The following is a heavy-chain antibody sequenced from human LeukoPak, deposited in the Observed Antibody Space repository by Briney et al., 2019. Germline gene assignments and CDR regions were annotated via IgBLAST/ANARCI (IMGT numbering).Heavy chain of an antibody. CDR3: ARVAGDPIYYYYYMDV. Sequence: SETLSLTCAVYGGSFSGYYWRWIRQSPGKGLEWIGEINDSGSTNYDPSLKSRVTISVDTSKNQISLKLTSVTAAATAVYYCARVAGDPIYYYYYMDVWGKETTVTVSS. V-gene: IGHV4-34*01. CDR2: INDSGST. J-gene: IGHJ6*03. CDR1: GGSFSGYY. D-gene: IGHD7-27*01.